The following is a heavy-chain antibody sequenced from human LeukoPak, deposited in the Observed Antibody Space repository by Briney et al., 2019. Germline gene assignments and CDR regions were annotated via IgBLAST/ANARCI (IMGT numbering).Heavy chain of an antibody. Sequence: GGSLRLSCAASGFTFDDYAMHWVRQAPGTGLEWVSGISWNSGSIGYADSVKGRFTISRDNAKNSLYLQMNSLRAEDTALYYCARGGSYYHFDYWGQGTLVTVSS. CDR2: ISWNSGSI. D-gene: IGHD1-26*01. CDR3: ARGGSYYHFDY. J-gene: IGHJ4*02. CDR1: GFTFDDYA. V-gene: IGHV3-9*01.